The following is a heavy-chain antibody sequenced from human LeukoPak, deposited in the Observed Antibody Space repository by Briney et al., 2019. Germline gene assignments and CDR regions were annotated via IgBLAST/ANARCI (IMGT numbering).Heavy chain of an antibody. J-gene: IGHJ4*02. CDR1: GFTFSSYW. CDR2: IKQDGSEK. CDR3: ARDTIYSGYDPTFDY. Sequence: GGSLRLSCAASGFTFSSYWMSWVSQAPGKGLEWVANIKQDGSEKYYVDSVKGRFTISRDNAKNSLYLQMNSLRAEDTAVYYCARDTIYSGYDPTFDYWGQGTLVTVSS. D-gene: IGHD5-12*01. V-gene: IGHV3-7*03.